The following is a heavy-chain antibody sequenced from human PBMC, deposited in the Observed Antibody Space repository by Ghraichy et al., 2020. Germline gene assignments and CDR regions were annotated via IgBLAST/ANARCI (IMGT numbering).Heavy chain of an antibody. V-gene: IGHV3-23*01. CDR1: GFTFSSYA. Sequence: GESLRLSCAASGFTFSSYAINWVRQAPGKGLEWVSGISGSGGTTYYADSVKGRFTISRDNSKNTLYLQMNSLRADDTAVFYCAKGGYSLYYFDYWGQGTLGTVSS. CDR2: ISGSGGTT. D-gene: IGHD4-23*01. CDR3: AKGGYSLYYFDY. J-gene: IGHJ4*02.